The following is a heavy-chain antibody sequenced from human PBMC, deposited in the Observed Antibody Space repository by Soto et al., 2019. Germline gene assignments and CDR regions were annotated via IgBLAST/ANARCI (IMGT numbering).Heavy chain of an antibody. D-gene: IGHD3-10*01. CDR3: ARVFYGNWFDP. J-gene: IGHJ5*02. Sequence: EVQLVESGGGLVQPGGCLRFSCAASGITFTSYSMNWVRQAPGKGLEWVSYISSSSSIYYADSMKGRFTISRDNAKNSLYLQMNSLRDEDTAVYYCARVFYGNWFDPWGQGTLVTVSS. CDR2: ISSSSSI. V-gene: IGHV3-48*02. CDR1: GITFTSYS.